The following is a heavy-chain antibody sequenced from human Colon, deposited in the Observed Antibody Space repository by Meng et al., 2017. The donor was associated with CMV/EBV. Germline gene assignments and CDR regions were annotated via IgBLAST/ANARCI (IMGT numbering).Heavy chain of an antibody. D-gene: IGHD1-1*01. Sequence: GESLKISCAASGFTFVSYWMSWVRQAPGKGLEWVSIIYQDGRQFYADSVKGRFTISRDNSRDTVYLQMTDLRADDTATYFCAKDWTQDGLFTFDFWGRGTVVTVSS. CDR3: AKDWTQDGLFTFDF. J-gene: IGHJ4*02. V-gene: IGHV3-23*03. CDR1: GFTFVSYW. CDR2: IYQDGRQ.